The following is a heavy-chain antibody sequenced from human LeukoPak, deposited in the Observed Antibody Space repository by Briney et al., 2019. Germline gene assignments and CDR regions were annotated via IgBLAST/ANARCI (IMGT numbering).Heavy chain of an antibody. CDR2: ISSSSNYV. CDR3: ARGLGGRNDAFDI. V-gene: IGHV3-21*01. CDR1: GFTFSNYY. D-gene: IGHD3-16*01. J-gene: IGHJ3*02. Sequence: KSGGSLRLSRAASGFTFSNYYMKWVRQAPGKGLEWVSSISSSSNYVYYADSVKGRFTISRDNAKNSLYLQMNSLRAEDTAVYYCARGLGGRNDAFDIWGQGTMVTVSS.